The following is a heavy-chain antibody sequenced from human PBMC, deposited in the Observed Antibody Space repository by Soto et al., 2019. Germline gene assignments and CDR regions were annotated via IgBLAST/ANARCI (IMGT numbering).Heavy chain of an antibody. Sequence: QVQLQESGPGLVKPSETLSLTCTVSGGSISSYYWSWIRQPPGKGLEWIGYIYYGGSTNYNPSLKSRVTISVDTSKNQFSLKLSSVTAADTAVYYCARGSGWYFYWGQGTLVTVSS. V-gene: IGHV4-59*08. J-gene: IGHJ4*02. D-gene: IGHD6-19*01. CDR2: IYYGGST. CDR1: GGSISSYY. CDR3: ARGSGWYFY.